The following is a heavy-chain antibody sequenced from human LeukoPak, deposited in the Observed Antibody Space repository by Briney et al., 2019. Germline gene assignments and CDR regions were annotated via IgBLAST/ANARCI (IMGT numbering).Heavy chain of an antibody. CDR2: INPNSGGT. CDR3: ASRSTDFYDILTGLPTGY. Sequence: ASVKVSCKASGYTLTCYYMHWVRQAPGQGLEWMGWINPNSGGTNYAQKFQGRVTMTRDTSISTAYMELSRLRSDDTAVYYCASRSTDFYDILTGLPTGYWGQGTLVTVSS. CDR1: GYTLTCYY. V-gene: IGHV1-2*02. D-gene: IGHD3-9*01. J-gene: IGHJ4*02.